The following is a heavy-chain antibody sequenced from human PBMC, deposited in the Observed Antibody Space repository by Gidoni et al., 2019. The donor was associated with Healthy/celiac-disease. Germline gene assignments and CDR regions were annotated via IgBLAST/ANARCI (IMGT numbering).Heavy chain of an antibody. V-gene: IGHV1-2*02. Sequence: QVQLVQPGAEGKKPGAAVKVSGKASGYTFTGYYMHWVRQSPVQGLEWIGWINPNSGGTNYAQKFQGRVTMTRDTSISTAYMELSRLRSDDTAVYYCARDYDILTGQDAFDIWGQGTMVTVSS. J-gene: IGHJ3*02. D-gene: IGHD3-9*01. CDR1: GYTFTGYY. CDR3: ARDYDILTGQDAFDI. CDR2: INPNSGGT.